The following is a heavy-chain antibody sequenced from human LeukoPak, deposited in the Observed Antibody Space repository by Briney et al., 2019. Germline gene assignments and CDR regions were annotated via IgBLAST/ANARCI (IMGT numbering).Heavy chain of an antibody. CDR2: ISWDGSNT. CDR1: GFTFDDYA. CDR3: TKVKWAVDCTTTSCPYFDY. D-gene: IGHD2-2*01. Sequence: GRSLRLSCAASGFTFDDYAMHWLRHAPGKGLEWVSLISWDGSNTYYADSVKGRFTISRDNSKNSLYLQMNSLRAEDTALHYCTKVKWAVDCTTTSCPYFDYWGQGTLVTVSS. J-gene: IGHJ4*02. V-gene: IGHV3-43D*03.